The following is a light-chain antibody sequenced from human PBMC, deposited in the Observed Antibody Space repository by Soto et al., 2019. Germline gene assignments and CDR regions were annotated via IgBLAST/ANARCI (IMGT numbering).Light chain of an antibody. J-gene: IGKJ4*01. CDR1: QGISSY. V-gene: IGKV1-9*01. CDR2: AAS. CDR3: QQLNSYI. Sequence: DIQLTQSPSFLSASVGDRVTITCRASQGISSYLAWYQQKPGKAPKLLIYAASTLQSGVPSRFSGSGSGTEFTFTISSLQPEDFATYYCQQLNSYIFGGGTKVEIK.